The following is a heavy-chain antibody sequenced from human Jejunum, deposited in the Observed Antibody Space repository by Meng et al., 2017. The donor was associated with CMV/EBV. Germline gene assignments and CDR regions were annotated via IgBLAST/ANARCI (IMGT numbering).Heavy chain of an antibody. V-gene: IGHV4-30-4*01. Sequence: SGASIGRGDSYCSWIRQPPGKGLEWIGYLSESGSTSYNPSLESRVTISVDTSKNQFSLKVMSVTAADTAVYYCAREGTNSYYFDYWGQGTLVTVSS. CDR1: GASIGRGDSY. CDR2: LSESGST. CDR3: AREGTNSYYFDY. J-gene: IGHJ4*02. D-gene: IGHD1-14*01.